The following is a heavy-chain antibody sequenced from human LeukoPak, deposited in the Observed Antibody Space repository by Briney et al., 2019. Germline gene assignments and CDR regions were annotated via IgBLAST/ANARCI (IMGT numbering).Heavy chain of an antibody. CDR1: GFTFSSYE. CDR3: AREQYYYDSSGCVDS. J-gene: IGHJ4*02. D-gene: IGHD3-22*01. CDR2: ISSSGSTI. Sequence: GGSLRLSCAASGFTFSSYEMNWVRQAPGKGLEWVSYISSSGSTIYYADSVKGRFTISRDNAKNSLYLQMNSLRAEDTAVYYCAREQYYYDSSGCVDSWGQGTLVTVSS. V-gene: IGHV3-48*03.